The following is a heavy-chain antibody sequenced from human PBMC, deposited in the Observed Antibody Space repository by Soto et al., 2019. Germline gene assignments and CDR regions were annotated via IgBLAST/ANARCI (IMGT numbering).Heavy chain of an antibody. D-gene: IGHD3-3*01. CDR1: GFTFSSYA. J-gene: IGHJ6*02. V-gene: IGHV3-23*01. Sequence: GGSLRLSCAASGFTFSSYAMSWVRQAPGKGLEWVSAISGSGGSTYYADSVKGRFTISRDNSKNTLYLQMNSLRAEDTAVYYCAKDYYDFWSGYLGQTYGMDVWGQGTTVTVSS. CDR2: ISGSGGST. CDR3: AKDYYDFWSGYLGQTYGMDV.